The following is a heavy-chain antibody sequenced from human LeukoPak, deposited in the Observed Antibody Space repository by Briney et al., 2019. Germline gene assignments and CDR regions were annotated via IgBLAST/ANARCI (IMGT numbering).Heavy chain of an antibody. J-gene: IGHJ4*02. D-gene: IGHD1-14*01. CDR3: ASAEEVSDKIDY. CDR1: GFTLSDYY. Sequence: GGSLRLSCAASGFTLSDYYMSWIRQAPGKGLEWVSYISSSGSTIYYADSVKGRFTISRDNAKNSLYLQMNSLRAEDTAVYYCASAEEVSDKIDYWGQGTLVTVSS. V-gene: IGHV3-11*01. CDR2: ISSSGSTI.